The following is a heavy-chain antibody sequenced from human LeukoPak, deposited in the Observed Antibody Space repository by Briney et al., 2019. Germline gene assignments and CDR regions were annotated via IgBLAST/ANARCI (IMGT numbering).Heavy chain of an antibody. CDR1: GGSFSGYY. CDR3: ARGQYYDFWSGYFHNWFDP. CDR2: INHSGST. D-gene: IGHD3-3*01. J-gene: IGHJ5*02. Sequence: SETLSLTCAVYGGSFSGYYWSWIRQPPGKGLEWIGEINHSGSTNYNPSLKSRVTISVDTSKNQFSLKLSSVTAADTAVYYCARGQYYDFWSGYFHNWFDPWGQGTLVTVSS. V-gene: IGHV4-34*01.